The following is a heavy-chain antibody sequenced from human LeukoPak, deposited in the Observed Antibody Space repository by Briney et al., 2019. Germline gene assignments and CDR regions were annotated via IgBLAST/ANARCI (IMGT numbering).Heavy chain of an antibody. D-gene: IGHD6-13*01. Sequence: GGSLRLSCAASGFTFSSYGMHWVRQAPGKGLEWVAVISYDGSNKYYADSVKGRFTISRDNSKNTLYLQMNSLRAEDTAVYYCANSEQQLVGDYWGQGTLVTVSS. CDR3: ANSEQQLVGDY. CDR2: ISYDGSNK. J-gene: IGHJ4*02. V-gene: IGHV3-30*18. CDR1: GFTFSSYG.